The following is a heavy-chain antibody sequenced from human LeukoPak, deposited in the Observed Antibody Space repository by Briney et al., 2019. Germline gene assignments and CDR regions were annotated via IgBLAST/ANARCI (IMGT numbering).Heavy chain of an antibody. CDR3: ARDRGGWTYSYDY. CDR1: GFTLSHYG. CDR2: IQNGGSNK. V-gene: IGHV3-30*02. Sequence: GGSLRLSCAASGFTLSHYGMHWVRQAPGVGLEWVSFIQNGGSNKNYTDSVKGRFTISRDESKNTLYLQMNSLRVEDTAVYYCARDRGGWTYSYDYWGQGTLVTVSS. J-gene: IGHJ4*02. D-gene: IGHD1-26*01.